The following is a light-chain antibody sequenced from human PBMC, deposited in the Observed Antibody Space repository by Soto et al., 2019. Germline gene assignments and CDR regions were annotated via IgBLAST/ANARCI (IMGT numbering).Light chain of an antibody. J-gene: IGKJ4*01. CDR3: QQRSNWPLT. CDR2: DAS. V-gene: IGKV2-28*01. Sequence: DIVMTQSPLSLPVTPGEPASISCRSSQSLLHSNGYNYLDWYLQKPGQSPQLLIYDASNRATGIPARFSGSGSGTDFTLTISSLEPEDFAVYYCQQRSNWPLTFGGGTKVDIK. CDR1: QSLLHSNGYNY.